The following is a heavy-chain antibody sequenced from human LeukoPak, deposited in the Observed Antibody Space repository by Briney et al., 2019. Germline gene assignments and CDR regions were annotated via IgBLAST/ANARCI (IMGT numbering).Heavy chain of an antibody. CDR3: ARDLKESSRWTLPIDY. CDR2: ISSSSSYI. CDR1: GFTFSSYA. J-gene: IGHJ4*02. V-gene: IGHV3-21*01. D-gene: IGHD6-13*01. Sequence: PGGSLRLSCAASGFTFSSYAMSWVRQAPGKGLEWVSSISSSSSYIYYADSVKSRFTISRDNAKNSLYLQMNSLRAEDTAVYYCARDLKESSRWTLPIDYWGQGTLVTVSS.